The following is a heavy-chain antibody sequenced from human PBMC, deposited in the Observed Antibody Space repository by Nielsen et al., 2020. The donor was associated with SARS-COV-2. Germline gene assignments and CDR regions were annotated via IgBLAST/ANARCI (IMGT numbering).Heavy chain of an antibody. CDR3: ARRYGNSWYYFDY. V-gene: IGHV4-34*01. Sequence: SETPSLTCAVYGGSFSGYYWSWIRQPPGKGLEWIGEINHSGSTNYNPSLKSRVTISVDKSKNQFSLKLSSVTAADTAVYYCARRYGNSWYYFDYWGQGTLVTVSS. J-gene: IGHJ4*02. CDR2: INHSGST. CDR1: GGSFSGYY. D-gene: IGHD6-13*01.